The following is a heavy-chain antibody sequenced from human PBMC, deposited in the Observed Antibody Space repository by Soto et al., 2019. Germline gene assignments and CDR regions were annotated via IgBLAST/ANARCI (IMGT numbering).Heavy chain of an antibody. CDR2: ILNSDSTI. Sequence: QVQLVESGGGLVKPGGSLRLSCVASGFTFSDDYMSWMRQVPGKGLEWVSYILNSDSTIYYADSVQGRFTISRDNAQNSGYLQMNSLRVEDTAVYYCARGHYGMDVWGQGTTVTVSS. J-gene: IGHJ6*02. V-gene: IGHV3-11*01. CDR1: GFTFSDDY. CDR3: ARGHYGMDV.